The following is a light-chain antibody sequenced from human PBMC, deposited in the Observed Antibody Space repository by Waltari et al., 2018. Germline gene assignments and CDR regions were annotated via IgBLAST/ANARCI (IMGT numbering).Light chain of an antibody. Sequence: DIQMTQSPSSLSASVGDRVTITCRVSQRISTYLNWYQQKPGKAPKLLICAASILQSGVPSRFSGSGSGTDFTLTISSLQPEDFATFYCQQSYSSPRTFGQGTKVEIK. J-gene: IGKJ1*01. CDR2: AAS. V-gene: IGKV1-39*01. CDR1: QRISTY. CDR3: QQSYSSPRT.